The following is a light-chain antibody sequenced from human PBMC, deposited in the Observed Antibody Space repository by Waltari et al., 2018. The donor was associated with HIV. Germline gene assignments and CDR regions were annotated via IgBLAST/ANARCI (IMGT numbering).Light chain of an antibody. CDR2: DVS. CDR1: SSDVGGYNY. Sequence: QSALTQPRSVSGSPGQSVTISCTGTSSDVGGYNYVSWYQQHPGKAPILMIYDVSKRPSGVPDRFSGSKSGNTASLTISGLQAEDEADYYCCSYAGSYTVYVFGTGTKVTVL. CDR3: CSYAGSYTVYV. V-gene: IGLV2-11*01. J-gene: IGLJ1*01.